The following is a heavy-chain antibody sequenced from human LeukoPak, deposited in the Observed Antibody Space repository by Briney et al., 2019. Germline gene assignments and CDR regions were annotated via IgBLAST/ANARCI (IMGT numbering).Heavy chain of an antibody. D-gene: IGHD3-10*01. CDR3: ASVTGYYGSGSLDAFDI. J-gene: IGHJ3*02. V-gene: IGHV1-18*04. CDR2: ISAYNGNT. CDR1: GYTFTSYG. Sequence: ASVKVSCKASGYTFTSYGISWVRQHPGQGLEWMGWISAYNGNTNYAQKLQGRVTMTTDTSTSTAYMELRSLRSDDTAVYYCASVTGYYGSGSLDAFDIWGQGTMVTVSS.